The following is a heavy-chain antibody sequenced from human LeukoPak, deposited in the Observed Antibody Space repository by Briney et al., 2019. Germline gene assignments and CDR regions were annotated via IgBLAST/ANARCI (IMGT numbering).Heavy chain of an antibody. Sequence: GGSLRLSCAASGFTVSSNYMSWARQAPGKGLEWVSVIYSGGSTYYADSVKGRFTISRDSSKNTLYLQMNSLRAEDTAVYYCAREWDDSSGYYNYWGQGTLVTVSS. CDR2: IYSGGST. D-gene: IGHD3-22*01. J-gene: IGHJ4*02. V-gene: IGHV3-53*01. CDR3: AREWDDSSGYYNY. CDR1: GFTVSSNY.